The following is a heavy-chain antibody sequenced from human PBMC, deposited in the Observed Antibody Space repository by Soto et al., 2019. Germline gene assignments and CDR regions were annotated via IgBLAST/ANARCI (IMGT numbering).Heavy chain of an antibody. J-gene: IGHJ6*02. CDR1: GLTFNSYA. CDR3: AKDEQHGEAYWGGGYLYLMDV. Sequence: PGGSLRLSCAASGLTFNSYAMSWVRQAPGKGLEWVSGISASGGTTYFADSVKGRFTTSRDNSKNTLYLQMNSLRAGDTAVYYCAKDEQHGEAYWGGGYLYLMDVWGPGTTVTVSS. D-gene: IGHD1-26*01. CDR2: ISASGGTT. V-gene: IGHV3-23*01.